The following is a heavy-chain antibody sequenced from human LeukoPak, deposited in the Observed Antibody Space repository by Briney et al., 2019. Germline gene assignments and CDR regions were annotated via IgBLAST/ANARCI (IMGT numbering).Heavy chain of an antibody. CDR3: ASDPPWASDAFDI. CDR1: GFTFSSYW. Sequence: GGSLRLSCAASGFTFSSYWMTWVRQAPGKGLEWVANIKQDGSKEYYVDSVKGRFTISRDNAENSLYLQMNSLRAEDTAVYYCASDPPWASDAFDIWGQGTMVTVSS. D-gene: IGHD7-27*01. J-gene: IGHJ3*02. V-gene: IGHV3-7*01. CDR2: IKQDGSKE.